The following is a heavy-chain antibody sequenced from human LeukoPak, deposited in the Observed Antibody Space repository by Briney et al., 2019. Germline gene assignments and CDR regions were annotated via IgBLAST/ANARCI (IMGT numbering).Heavy chain of an antibody. V-gene: IGHV4-30-2*01. Sequence: SETLSLTCAVSGGSISSGGYSWSWIRQPPGKGLEWIGYIYHSGSTYYNPSLKSRVTISVDRSKNQFSLKLSSVTAADTAVYYCARGVLYSGSLRYLFDYWGQGTLVTVSS. CDR2: IYHSGST. D-gene: IGHD1-26*01. J-gene: IGHJ4*02. CDR1: GGSISSGGYS. CDR3: ARGVLYSGSLRYLFDY.